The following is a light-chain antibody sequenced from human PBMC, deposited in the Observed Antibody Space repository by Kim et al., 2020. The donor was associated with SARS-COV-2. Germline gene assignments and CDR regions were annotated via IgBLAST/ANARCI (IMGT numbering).Light chain of an antibody. CDR1: SSDVGGYNY. Sequence: QSALTQPASVSGSPGQSITISCTGTSSDVGGYNYVYWYQQHPGKAPKLMIYDVSKRPSGVSNRFSGSKSGNTASLTISGLQAEDEADYYCSSYTSSSPLYVFGTGTKVTVL. J-gene: IGLJ1*01. CDR3: SSYTSSSPLYV. CDR2: DVS. V-gene: IGLV2-14*01.